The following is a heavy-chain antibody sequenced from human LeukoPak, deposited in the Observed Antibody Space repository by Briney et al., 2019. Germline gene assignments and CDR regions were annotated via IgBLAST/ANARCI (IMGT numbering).Heavy chain of an antibody. CDR3: ARGIGSWYEDY. CDR1: GASISSGSYY. Sequence: SETLSLTCTVSGASISSGSYYWSWIRQPAGMGLEWIGRIYTSGGTNYKPSLKSRVTISVDTSKNQFSLKLSSVTAADTAVYYCARGIGSWYEDYWGQGTLVTVSS. CDR2: IYTSGGT. D-gene: IGHD6-13*01. V-gene: IGHV4-61*02. J-gene: IGHJ4*02.